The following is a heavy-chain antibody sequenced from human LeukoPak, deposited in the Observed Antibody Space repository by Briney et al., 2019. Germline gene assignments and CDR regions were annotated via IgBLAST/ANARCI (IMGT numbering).Heavy chain of an antibody. Sequence: ASVKVSCKASGYTFTSYDINWVRQATGQGLEWMGWMNPNSGNTGYAQKFQGRVTMTRNTSISAAYMELRSLRSDDTAVYYCARGRGWYFNWFDPWGQGTLVTVSS. CDR2: MNPNSGNT. J-gene: IGHJ5*02. D-gene: IGHD6-19*01. CDR1: GYTFTSYD. V-gene: IGHV1-8*01. CDR3: ARGRGWYFNWFDP.